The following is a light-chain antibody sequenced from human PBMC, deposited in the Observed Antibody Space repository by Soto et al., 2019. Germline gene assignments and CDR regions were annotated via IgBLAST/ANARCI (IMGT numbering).Light chain of an antibody. Sequence: ETVSTQSPPTLSLSPGERAPLSCRASLSVCRSLSWYHPKPGQAPRLLIYDASNRATGIPARLSGSGSGTDSAFTLSSVEPEDIASVCGQQRSKSSIPIGGAIKV. CDR3: QQRSKSSIP. CDR1: LSVCRS. V-gene: IGKV3-11*01. J-gene: IGKJ4*01. CDR2: DAS.